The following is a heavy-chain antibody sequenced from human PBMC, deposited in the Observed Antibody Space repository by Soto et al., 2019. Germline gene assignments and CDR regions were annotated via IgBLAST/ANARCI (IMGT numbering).Heavy chain of an antibody. D-gene: IGHD3-9*01. J-gene: IGHJ6*02. CDR1: GFSFRSYG. CDR3: SKDYGILSGGYYYGMDV. V-gene: IGHV3-30*18. CDR2: ISYDGSNK. Sequence: GGSLRLSCAASGFSFRSYGMHWVRQAPGKGLEWVAVISYDGSNKYYADSVKGLFTISRDNSKNTIYLQMNSLRAEYTAVYYCSKDYGILSGGYYYGMDVWGQGTTVTVSS.